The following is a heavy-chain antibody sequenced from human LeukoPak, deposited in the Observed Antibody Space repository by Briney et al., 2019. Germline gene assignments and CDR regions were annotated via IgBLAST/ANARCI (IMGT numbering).Heavy chain of an antibody. J-gene: IGHJ4*02. V-gene: IGHV3-74*01. Sequence: QPGGSLRLSGAASGFTFSSYLMYWVRQAPGKGLVWVSRINSDGSSTTYADSVKGRFTISRDNAKNTLYLQMNSLRAEDTAVYYCARATPGRYFDYWGQGTVVTVSS. CDR2: INSDGSST. CDR3: ARATPGRYFDY. D-gene: IGHD3-16*02. CDR1: GFTFSSYL.